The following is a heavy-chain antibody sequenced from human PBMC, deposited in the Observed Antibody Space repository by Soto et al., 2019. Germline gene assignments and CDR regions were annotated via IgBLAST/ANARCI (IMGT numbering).Heavy chain of an antibody. D-gene: IGHD6-13*01. J-gene: IGHJ5*02. Sequence: QALLVQSGAEVKKPGSSVKVSCKASGGTFSSYGISWVRQPPGRGLEWMGGIIPLFGTTNYAQKFRGRVTVTADESTSTVYMELRSLSFEDTAIYYCARAHGSSWYNWFDPWCQGTRVTVSS. CDR1: GGTFSSYG. CDR3: ARAHGSSWYNWFDP. V-gene: IGHV1-69*01. CDR2: IIPLFGTT.